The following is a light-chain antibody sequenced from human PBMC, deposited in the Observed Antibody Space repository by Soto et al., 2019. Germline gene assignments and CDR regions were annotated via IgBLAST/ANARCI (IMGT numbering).Light chain of an antibody. CDR1: ETVRSN. J-gene: IGKJ5*01. CDR3: QQYGRSPIT. V-gene: IGKV3-20*01. Sequence: VVTQSPGTLYVYQGERATRSCRASETVRSNLAWYQQKPGQAPRLLIFGASSRATGIPDRFSGSASGTDFTLTISRLEPEDFALYYCQQYGRSPITFGQGTRLEIK. CDR2: GAS.